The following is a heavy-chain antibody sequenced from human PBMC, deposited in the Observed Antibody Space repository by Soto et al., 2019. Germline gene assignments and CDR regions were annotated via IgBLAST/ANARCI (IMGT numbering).Heavy chain of an antibody. CDR1: GFTFRTYW. CDR3: AREGATPGYCTNGVCYYYYGMDV. Sequence: GGSLRLSCAASGFTFRTYWMSWVRQAPGKGLEWVANIKQDGSEKYYVDSVKGRFTISRDNAKNSMFLQMNSLRAEDTAVYYCAREGATPGYCTNGVCYYYYGMDVWGQGTAVTVSS. CDR2: IKQDGSEK. D-gene: IGHD2-8*01. J-gene: IGHJ6*02. V-gene: IGHV3-7*05.